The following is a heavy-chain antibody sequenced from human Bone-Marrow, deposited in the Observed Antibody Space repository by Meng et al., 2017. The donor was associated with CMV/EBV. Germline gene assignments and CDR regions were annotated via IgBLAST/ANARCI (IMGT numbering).Heavy chain of an antibody. V-gene: IGHV4-30-4*08. CDR2: IYYRGSA. CDR1: GYSIRSGDYY. J-gene: IGHJ6*02. D-gene: IGHD6-13*01. Sequence: SETLSLTCTASGYSIRSGDYYWTWIRQPPGKGLEWVGHIYYRGSAHYNPSLKNRLLISTDTSKNQISLKLTSVTAADTAVYYCARDEGQPAAGTYYGLDVWGQGTTVTVSS. CDR3: ARDEGQPAAGTYYGLDV.